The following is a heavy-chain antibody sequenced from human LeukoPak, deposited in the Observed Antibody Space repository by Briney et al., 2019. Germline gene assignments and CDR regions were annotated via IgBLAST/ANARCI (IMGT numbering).Heavy chain of an antibody. J-gene: IGHJ6*02. CDR3: ARGEYSSSPPYYYYYGMDV. V-gene: IGHV4-59*01. Sequence: SETLSLTCAVSGGSISSYYWSWIRQPPGKGLEWIGYIYYSGSTNYNPSLKSRVTISVDTSKNQFSLKLSSVTAADTAVYYCARGEYSSSPPYYYYYGMDVWGQGTTVTVSS. CDR2: IYYSGST. D-gene: IGHD6-6*01. CDR1: GGSISSYY.